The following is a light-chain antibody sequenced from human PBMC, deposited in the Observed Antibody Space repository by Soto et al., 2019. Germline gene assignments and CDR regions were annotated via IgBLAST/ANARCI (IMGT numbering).Light chain of an antibody. CDR3: LQYNGYYRT. V-gene: IGKV1-5*01. CDR2: DAS. J-gene: IGKJ1*01. Sequence: DIQMTQSPSTLSASVGDTVTITCRARQTISGWLAWYQQRPGKAPNLLIFDASTLESGVPSRFSGSGSGTTFTLTISSLQSDDFATYYCLQYNGYYRTFGQRTKVDIK. CDR1: QTISGW.